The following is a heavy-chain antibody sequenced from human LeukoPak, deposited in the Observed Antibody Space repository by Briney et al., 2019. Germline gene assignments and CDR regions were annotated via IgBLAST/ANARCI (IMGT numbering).Heavy chain of an antibody. CDR3: ARDPALGYTSGWYNWFDP. Sequence: VKVSCKASGYTFNSYGISWVRQAPGQGLEWMGWISAYNGNTNYAQKLQGRVTMTTDTSTSTAYMELRSLRSDDTAVYYCARDPALGYTSGWYNWFDPWGQGTLVTVSS. D-gene: IGHD6-19*01. CDR2: ISAYNGNT. V-gene: IGHV1-18*01. J-gene: IGHJ5*02. CDR1: GYTFNSYG.